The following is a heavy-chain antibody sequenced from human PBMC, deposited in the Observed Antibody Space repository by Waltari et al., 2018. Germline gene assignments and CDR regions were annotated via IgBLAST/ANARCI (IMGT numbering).Heavy chain of an antibody. CDR2: IWYDGSNK. CDR3: AKGGEPYGSGSYYNVFFGRYYFDY. V-gene: IGHV3-30*18. CDR1: GFTFSSYG. D-gene: IGHD3-10*01. J-gene: IGHJ4*02. Sequence: QVQLVESGGGVVQPGRSLRLSCAASGFTFSSYGMHWVRQAPGKGLEWVAVIWYDGSNKDYADSVKGRFTISRDNSKNTLYLQMNSLRAEDTAMYYCAKGGEPYGSGSYYNVFFGRYYFDYGGQGTLVTVSS.